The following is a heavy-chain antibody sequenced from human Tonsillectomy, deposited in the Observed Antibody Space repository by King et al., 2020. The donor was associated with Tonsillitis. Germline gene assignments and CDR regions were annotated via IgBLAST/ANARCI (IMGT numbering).Heavy chain of an antibody. CDR3: AGGEVVVVAGGPLGMDV. J-gene: IGHJ6*02. CDR1: GFTFSSYG. CDR2: IWYDGSKK. D-gene: IGHD2-15*01. V-gene: IGHV3-33*01. Sequence: VQLVESGGGVVQPGGSLRLSCAASGFTFSSYGMHWVRQAPGKGLEWVALIWYDGSKKYYADSVRGRFTLSRDNSKNTLYLQMNSLRAEDTAVYYCAGGEVVVVAGGPLGMDVWGQGTTVTVSS.